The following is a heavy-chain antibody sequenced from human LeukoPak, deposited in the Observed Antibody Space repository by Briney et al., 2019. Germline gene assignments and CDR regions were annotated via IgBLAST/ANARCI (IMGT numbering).Heavy chain of an antibody. J-gene: IGHJ4*02. CDR2: IVVGSGNT. CDR1: GFTFTSSA. Sequence: GTSVKVSCKASGFTFTSSAVQWVRQARGQRLEWIGWIVVGSGNTNYAQKFQERVTITRDMSTSTAYMELSSLRSEDTAVYYCAILVGATRQVDYWGQGTLVTVSS. V-gene: IGHV1-58*01. CDR3: AILVGATRQVDY. D-gene: IGHD1-26*01.